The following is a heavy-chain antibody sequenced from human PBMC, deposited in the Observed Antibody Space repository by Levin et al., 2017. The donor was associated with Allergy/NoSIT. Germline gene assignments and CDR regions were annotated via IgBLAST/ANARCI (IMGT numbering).Heavy chain of an antibody. CDR2: IYYSGST. J-gene: IGHJ5*02. CDR1: GGSIRSYY. Sequence: QSQTLSLPCTVSGGSIRSYYWSWIRQPPGKGLEWIGYIYYSGSTNYNPSLKSRVTISVDTSKNQFSLKLSSVTAADTAVYYCARAPYSSSWHNWFDPWGQGTLVTVSS. D-gene: IGHD6-13*01. V-gene: IGHV4-59*01. CDR3: ARAPYSSSWHNWFDP.